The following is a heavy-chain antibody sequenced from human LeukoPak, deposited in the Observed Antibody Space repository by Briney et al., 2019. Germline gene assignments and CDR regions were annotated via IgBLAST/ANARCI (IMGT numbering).Heavy chain of an antibody. D-gene: IGHD5-12*01. J-gene: IGHJ4*02. CDR2: IYYSGST. CDR1: GGSISSYY. Sequence: PSETLSLTCTVSGGSISSYYWSWIRQPPGKGLEWIGYIYYSGSTNYNPSLKSRVTISVDTSKNQFSLKLSSVTAADTAVYYCARVSGYDWESFYDYWGQGTLVTVSS. V-gene: IGHV4-59*01. CDR3: ARVSGYDWESFYDY.